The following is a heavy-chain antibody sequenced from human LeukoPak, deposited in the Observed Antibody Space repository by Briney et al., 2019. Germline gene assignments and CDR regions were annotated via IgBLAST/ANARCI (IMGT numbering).Heavy chain of an antibody. CDR1: GFTFSGYA. J-gene: IGHJ4*02. D-gene: IGHD3-22*01. Sequence: PGGSLRLSCAVSGFTFSGYAMSWVRQAPGKGLEWVSLVTANADTTYYTDSVRGRFTISRDNSQKTVYLQMNSLRGDDTAVYYCAKSAYYDDSRYYVDYWGQGTLVTVSS. CDR3: AKSAYYDDSRYYVDY. V-gene: IGHV3-23*01. CDR2: VTANADTT.